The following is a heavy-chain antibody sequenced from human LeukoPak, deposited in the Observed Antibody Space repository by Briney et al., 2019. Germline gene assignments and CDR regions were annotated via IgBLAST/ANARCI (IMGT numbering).Heavy chain of an antibody. D-gene: IGHD3-3*01. J-gene: IGHJ6*03. Sequence: ASVKVSCKASGYTFTSYAMNWVRQAPGQGPEWMGWINTNTGNPTYAQGFTGRFVFSLDTSVSTAYLQISSLKAEDTAVYYCARVSESLDFWSAHSYYMDVWGKGTTVTVSS. CDR3: ARVSESLDFWSAHSYYMDV. V-gene: IGHV7-4-1*02. CDR2: INTNTGNP. CDR1: GYTFTSYA.